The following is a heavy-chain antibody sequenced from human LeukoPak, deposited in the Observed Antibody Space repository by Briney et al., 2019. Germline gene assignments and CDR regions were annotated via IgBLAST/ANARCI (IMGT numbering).Heavy chain of an antibody. V-gene: IGHV1-69*11. D-gene: IGHD5-12*01. CDR1: GGSFSDYS. CDR2: IIAILDTA. Sequence: SVKVSFKASGGSFSDYSISWVRQAPGQGLEWMGRIIAILDTAHYAQKFQGRFTITADESTTTVYMELSSLRSDDTAVYYCVRSGYDYDWFDPWGQGTLVTASS. J-gene: IGHJ5*02. CDR3: VRSGYDYDWFDP.